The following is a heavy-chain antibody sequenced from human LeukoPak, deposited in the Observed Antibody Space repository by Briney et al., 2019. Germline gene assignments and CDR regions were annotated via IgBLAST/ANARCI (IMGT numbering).Heavy chain of an antibody. Sequence: ASVKVSCKASGYTFTGYFIYWVRQAPGQGLEWVGWIHPNSGGTTYAQKFQGRVTMTRDTSISTIYMELRRLTSDDTGVYYCSREDYWGQGTLVTVSS. CDR3: SREDY. J-gene: IGHJ4*02. CDR1: GYTFTGYF. CDR2: IHPNSGGT. V-gene: IGHV1-2*02.